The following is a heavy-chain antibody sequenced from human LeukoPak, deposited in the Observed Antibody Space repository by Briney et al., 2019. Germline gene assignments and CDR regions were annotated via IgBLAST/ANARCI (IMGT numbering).Heavy chain of an antibody. J-gene: IGHJ4*02. Sequence: PGRSLRLSCAASGHPLYNCYTQCVRQAPGKGLEWVALISYTGSNRNYADSVKGRFTISRNNSKSTLYLQMDSLRPDDTAVYYCARGDYESIDYRHSWGQGTMVTVSS. CDR3: ARGDYESIDYRHS. V-gene: IGHV3-30*03. CDR2: ISYTGSNR. CDR1: GHPLYNCY. D-gene: IGHD3-22*01.